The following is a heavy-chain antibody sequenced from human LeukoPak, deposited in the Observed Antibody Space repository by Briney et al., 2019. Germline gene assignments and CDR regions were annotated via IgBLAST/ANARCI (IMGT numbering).Heavy chain of an antibody. CDR1: GGSFSGYY. J-gene: IGHJ6*03. Sequence: SETLSLTCAVYGGSFSGYYWSWIRQPPGKGLEYMGYIYYSGSTNYNPSLKSRLTISVDTSKNQFSLKLSSVTAADTAVYYCARETSQKGAHYMDVWGKGTTVTISS. CDR3: ARETSQKGAHYMDV. CDR2: IYYSGST. V-gene: IGHV4-59*01. D-gene: IGHD3-16*01.